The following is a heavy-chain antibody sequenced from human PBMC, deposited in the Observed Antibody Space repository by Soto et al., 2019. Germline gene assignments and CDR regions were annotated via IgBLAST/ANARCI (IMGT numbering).Heavy chain of an antibody. J-gene: IGHJ3*02. CDR3: ARHTDIAVVVGTTTTVTAFDI. V-gene: IGHV4-39*01. Sequence: QVQLQESGPGLVKPSETLSLTCTVSGGSITISPYYWGWIRQPPGKGLEWIGTISYSGSTYYNPSLTSRVTISVDTSKNQFSLKLNSLTATDTAMYYCARHTDIAVVVGTTTTVTAFDIWGQGTLVTVSS. CDR1: GGSITISPYY. CDR2: ISYSGST. D-gene: IGHD2-15*01.